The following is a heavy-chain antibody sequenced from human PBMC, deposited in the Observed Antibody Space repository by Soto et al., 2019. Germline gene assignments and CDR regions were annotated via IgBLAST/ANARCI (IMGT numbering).Heavy chain of an antibody. CDR3: ATGRKGEHSYGMDV. V-gene: IGHV3-30-3*01. Sequence: PGGSLRLSCAASGFTLSGYVLHWVRQAPGKGLEWVALISYDGSDKNYGDSVKGRFTISRDNSKNTLYLQMDSLRAEDTAMYYCATGRKGEHSYGMDVWGQGTTVTVSS. CDR2: ISYDGSDK. CDR1: GFTLSGYV. D-gene: IGHD3-16*01. J-gene: IGHJ6*02.